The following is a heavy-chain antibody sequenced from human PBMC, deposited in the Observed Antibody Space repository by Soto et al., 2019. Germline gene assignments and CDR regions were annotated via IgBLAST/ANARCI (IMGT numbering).Heavy chain of an antibody. J-gene: IGHJ6*02. CDR1: GFTFSSYN. CDR2: IGVSHSHI. CDR3: VRDREWFDDIYYYSVMDV. V-gene: IGHV3-21*01. D-gene: IGHD3-10*01. Sequence: GGSLRLSCAASGFTFSSYNMNWVRQAPGKGLEWVSSIGVSHSHIYYADSVKGRFTISRDDAKNSLYLQMHSLRAEDTAVYYCVRDREWFDDIYYYSVMDVWGQGTKVTVSS.